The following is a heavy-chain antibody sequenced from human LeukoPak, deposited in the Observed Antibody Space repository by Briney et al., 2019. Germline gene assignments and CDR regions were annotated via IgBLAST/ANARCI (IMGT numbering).Heavy chain of an antibody. D-gene: IGHD6-19*01. J-gene: IGHJ6*03. Sequence: SETPSLTCTVSGGSISSYYWSWIRQPPGKGLEWIGYIYYSGSTNYNPSLKSRVTISVDTSKNQFSLKLSSVTAADTAVYYCARVESSGWYNYYYMDVWGKGTTVTVSS. CDR3: ARVESSGWYNYYYMDV. V-gene: IGHV4-59*01. CDR2: IYYSGST. CDR1: GGSISSYY.